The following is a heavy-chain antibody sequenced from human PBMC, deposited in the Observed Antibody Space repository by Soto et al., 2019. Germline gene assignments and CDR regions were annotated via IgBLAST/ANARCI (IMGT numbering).Heavy chain of an antibody. Sequence: LRLSCSASGFTFTTYSMHWVRQTPGKGLEYVPGISGNGGSTYYADSVRGRFTISRDNSKNTVYLLMTSLRPEDTAVYYCVKVGHVGYVARFEVMSYFDYWGQGIRVTVSS. V-gene: IGHV3-64D*06. D-gene: IGHD3-10*01. CDR2: ISGNGGST. CDR3: VKVGHVGYVARFEVMSYFDY. J-gene: IGHJ4*02. CDR1: GFTFTTYS.